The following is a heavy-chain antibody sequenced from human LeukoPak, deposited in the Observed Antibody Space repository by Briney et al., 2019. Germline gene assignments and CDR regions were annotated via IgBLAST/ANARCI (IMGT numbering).Heavy chain of an antibody. CDR1: GYTFTSYY. Sequence: GASVKVSCKASGYTFTSYYMHWVRQAPGQGLEWMGIINPSGGSTSYAQKFQGRVTMTRDTSTSTVYMELSSLRSEDTAVYYCARGSLVRGVITPTHYWGQGTLVTVSS. J-gene: IGHJ4*02. CDR2: INPSGGST. D-gene: IGHD3-10*01. CDR3: ARGSLVRGVITPTHY. V-gene: IGHV1-46*01.